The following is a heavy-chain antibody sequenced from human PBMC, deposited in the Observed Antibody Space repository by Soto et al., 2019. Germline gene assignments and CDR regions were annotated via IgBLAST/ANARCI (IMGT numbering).Heavy chain of an antibody. CDR2: ISAYNGNT. Sequence: VASVKVSCKASGYTFTSYGISWVRQAPGQGLEWMGWISAYNGNTNYAQKLQGRVTMTTDTSTSTAYMELRSLRSDDTAVYYCARRYYYDSSGYQVYYYYGMDVWGQGTTVTVSS. D-gene: IGHD3-22*01. CDR3: ARRYYYDSSGYQVYYYYGMDV. J-gene: IGHJ6*02. V-gene: IGHV1-18*04. CDR1: GYTFTSYG.